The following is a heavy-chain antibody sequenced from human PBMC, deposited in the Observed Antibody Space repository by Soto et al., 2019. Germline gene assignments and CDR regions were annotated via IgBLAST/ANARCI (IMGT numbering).Heavy chain of an antibody. J-gene: IGHJ4*02. CDR2: VIPIFGTA. Sequence: SVKVSCKASGGTFSSYAISWVRRAPGQGLEWMGGVIPIFGTANYAQKFQGRVTITADESTSTAYMELSSLRSEDTAVYYCARGAPENDSSGYYYLDWGQGTQVTVSS. D-gene: IGHD3-22*01. CDR3: ARGAPENDSSGYYYLD. CDR1: GGTFSSYA. V-gene: IGHV1-69*13.